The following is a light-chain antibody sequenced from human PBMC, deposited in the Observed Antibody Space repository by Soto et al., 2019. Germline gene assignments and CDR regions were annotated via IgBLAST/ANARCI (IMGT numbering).Light chain of an antibody. J-gene: IGKJ4*01. Sequence: EIVMTQSPATLSVSPGKRATPSARASPIFSSRLAWSQQNPGQAPGLLIYGASTRATGLPARFSGSGSGTEFTLTISSLQSEDFAVYYCQHYTNWPLTFGGGTKVEIK. CDR2: GAS. CDR3: QHYTNWPLT. V-gene: IGKV3-15*01. CDR1: PIFSSR.